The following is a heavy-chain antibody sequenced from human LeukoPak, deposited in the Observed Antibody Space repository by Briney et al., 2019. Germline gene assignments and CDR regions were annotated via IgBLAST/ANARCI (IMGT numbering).Heavy chain of an antibody. CDR1: GGSISSGGYY. D-gene: IGHD2-2*01. Sequence: PSQTLSLTCTVSGGSISSGGYYWSWIRQPPGKGLEWIGSIYYSGSTYYNPSLKSRVTISVDTSKNQFSLKLSSVTAADTAVYYCARDAMDGGMDVWGQGTTVTVSS. CDR2: IYYSGST. CDR3: ARDAMDGGMDV. J-gene: IGHJ6*02. V-gene: IGHV4-39*02.